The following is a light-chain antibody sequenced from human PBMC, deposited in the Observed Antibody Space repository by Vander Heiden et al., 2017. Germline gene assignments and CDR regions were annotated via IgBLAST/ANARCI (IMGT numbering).Light chain of an antibody. CDR1: QSIRSY. Sequence: DIQMTQSPSSMSASVGDRVTITCRASQSIRSYLNWYQQKPGKAPKLLIYAASSLQSGVPSRFSGSGSGTDFTLTIGSLQPEDFATYYCQQSYSTPRTFGQGTKVEIK. J-gene: IGKJ1*01. CDR3: QQSYSTPRT. V-gene: IGKV1-39*01. CDR2: AAS.